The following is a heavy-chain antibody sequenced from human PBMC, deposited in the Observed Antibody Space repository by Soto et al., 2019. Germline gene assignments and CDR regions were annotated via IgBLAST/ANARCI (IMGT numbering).Heavy chain of an antibody. J-gene: IGHJ6*02. CDR1: GFTFSSYG. CDR2: ISYDGSNK. Sequence: GGSLRLPCAASGFTFSSYGMHWVRQAPGKGLEWVAVISYDGSNKYYADSVKGRFTISRDNSKNTLYLQMNSLRAEDTAVYYCAKATSSWFDYYYYYGMDVWGQGTTVTVSS. CDR3: AKATSSWFDYYYYYGMDV. D-gene: IGHD6-13*01. V-gene: IGHV3-30*18.